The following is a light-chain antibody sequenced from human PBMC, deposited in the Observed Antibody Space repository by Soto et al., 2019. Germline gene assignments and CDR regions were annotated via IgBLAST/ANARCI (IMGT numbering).Light chain of an antibody. CDR2: GAS. CDR1: QSVSSN. V-gene: IGKV3-15*01. Sequence: EIVMTQSPATLSVSPGERATLSCRASQSVSSNLAWYQQKPGQAPRLLIYGASTRATGIPARFSGGGCRKDFTLTISSLPSEDFAVYYCQQYNNWPTFGQGTKVEIK. J-gene: IGKJ1*01. CDR3: QQYNNWPT.